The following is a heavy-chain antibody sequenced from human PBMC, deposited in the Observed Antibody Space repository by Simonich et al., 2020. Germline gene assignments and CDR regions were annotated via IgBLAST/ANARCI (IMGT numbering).Heavy chain of an antibody. Sequence: EVQLVESGGGLVKHGGSLRLSCAASGFTFSSCCLNWVRQSPGERLKMVSSIRSSSSDIYYADSMKGRFDISRDNDKNSLYLQMNSLRAEDTAVYYCARDRGTGVPMDYWGQGTLVTVSS. CDR3: ARDRGTGVPMDY. CDR1: GFTFSSCC. J-gene: IGHJ4*02. CDR2: IRSSSSDI. D-gene: IGHD7-27*01. V-gene: IGHV3-21*01.